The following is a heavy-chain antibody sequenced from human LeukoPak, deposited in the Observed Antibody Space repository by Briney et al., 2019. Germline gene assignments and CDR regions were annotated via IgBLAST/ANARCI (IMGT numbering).Heavy chain of an antibody. D-gene: IGHD6-19*01. Sequence: PGGSLRLSCAASGFTFSSYGMHWVRQAPGKGLEWVAVISYDGSNKYYADSVKGRFTISRDNSKNTLYLQMNSLRAEDTAVYYCARDWVDSSGWYPRYNSPPDYWDQGTLVTVSS. CDR1: GFTFSSYG. V-gene: IGHV3-30*03. J-gene: IGHJ4*02. CDR3: ARDWVDSSGWYPRYNSPPDY. CDR2: ISYDGSNK.